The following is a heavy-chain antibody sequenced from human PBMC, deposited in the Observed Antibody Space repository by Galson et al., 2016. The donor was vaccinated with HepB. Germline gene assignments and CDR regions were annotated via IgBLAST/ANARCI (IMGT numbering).Heavy chain of an antibody. V-gene: IGHV3-48*03. CDR1: GFAFSTYE. J-gene: IGHJ4*02. D-gene: IGHD2-2*01. CDR2: ISATGKLF. Sequence: SLRLSCAASGFAFSTYEMTWVRQVPGKGLKWVSYISATGKLFYHADSVRGRFPVSRDNAMNSLSLEMTSLRADDTALYFCARVGLQLSFLDFWGQGALVTVSS. CDR3: ARVGLQLSFLDF.